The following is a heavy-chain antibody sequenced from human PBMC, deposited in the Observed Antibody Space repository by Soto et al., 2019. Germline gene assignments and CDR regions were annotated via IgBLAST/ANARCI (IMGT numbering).Heavy chain of an antibody. D-gene: IGHD5-18*01. CDR1: GFTFSSYS. CDR2: ISSSSSYI. Sequence: GGSLRLSCAASGFTFSSYSMNWVRQAPGKGLEWVSSISSSSSYIYYADSVKGRFTISRDNAKNSLYLQMNSLRAEDTAVYYCAREDRLLGYSYGWFVYWGQGTLVTVSS. CDR3: AREDRLLGYSYGWFVY. V-gene: IGHV3-21*01. J-gene: IGHJ4*02.